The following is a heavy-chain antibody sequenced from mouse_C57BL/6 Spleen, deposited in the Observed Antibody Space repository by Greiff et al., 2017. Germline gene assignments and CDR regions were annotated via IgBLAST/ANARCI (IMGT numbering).Heavy chain of an antibody. D-gene: IGHD1-1*01. Sequence: QVQLQQSGAELVRPGASVTLSCKASGYTFTDYEMHWVKQTPVHGLEWIGAIDPETGGTAYNQKFKGKAILTADKSSSTAYMELRSLTSEDSAVYYGTRTTPVSNFYAMDYWGQGTSVTVSS. CDR1: GYTFTDYE. CDR2: IDPETGGT. V-gene: IGHV1-15*01. CDR3: TRTTPVSNFYAMDY. J-gene: IGHJ4*01.